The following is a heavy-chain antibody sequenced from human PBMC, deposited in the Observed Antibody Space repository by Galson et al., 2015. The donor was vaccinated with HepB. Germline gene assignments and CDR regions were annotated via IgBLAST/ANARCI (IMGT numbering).Heavy chain of an antibody. D-gene: IGHD6-19*01. CDR3: AGSPHIALAGAED. CDR2: ITNDGSRT. V-gene: IGHV3-74*01. CDR1: GFTLTNYW. Sequence: SLRLSCAASGFTLTNYWMHWVRQSPGKGLFWVAHITNDGSRTNYADSVKGRFTISRDNAKNTVYLLMNDLRADDTGLYYCAGSPHIALAGAEDWGQGTLVIVSS. J-gene: IGHJ4*02.